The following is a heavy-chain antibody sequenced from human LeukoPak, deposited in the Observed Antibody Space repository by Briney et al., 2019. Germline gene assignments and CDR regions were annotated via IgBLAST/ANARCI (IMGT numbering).Heavy chain of an antibody. D-gene: IGHD3-9*01. CDR1: GFIVTNEY. CDR2: MYSGGGA. V-gene: IGHV3-66*01. Sequence: GGSLRLSCAASGFIVTNEYMSWVRQAPGKGLEWVSVMYSGGGADYADSVKDRFIISRDTAKNTLYLQMNALRPEDTAVYYCTRDSILAERHGRYDAFDIWGQGTMVTVSS. CDR3: TRDSILAERHGRYDAFDI. J-gene: IGHJ3*02.